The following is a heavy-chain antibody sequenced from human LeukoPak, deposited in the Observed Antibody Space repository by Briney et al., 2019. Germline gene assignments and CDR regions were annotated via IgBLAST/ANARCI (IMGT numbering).Heavy chain of an antibody. CDR3: AKDYCSSTSCKTIDY. CDR1: GFSFNSYG. Sequence: PGRSLRLSWAASGFSFNSYGMHWVRLDPSEGLEWVALISYDGSNKYYADSVKGRFTISRDNSKNTLYLQMNSLRAEDTAVYYCAKDYCSSTSCKTIDYWGQGTLVTVSS. CDR2: ISYDGSNK. V-gene: IGHV3-30*18. D-gene: IGHD2-2*01. J-gene: IGHJ4*02.